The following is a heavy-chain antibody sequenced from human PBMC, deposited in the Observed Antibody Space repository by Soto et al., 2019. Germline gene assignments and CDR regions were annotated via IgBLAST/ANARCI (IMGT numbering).Heavy chain of an antibody. J-gene: IGHJ6*02. CDR1: GGTFSSYA. CDR2: IIPKSGGT. D-gene: IGHD3-16*01. Sequence: ASVKFSCKASGGTFSSYAISWVRQAPGQGLEWMGWIIPKSGGTKSAQKFQGRVTMTRDTSISTAYMELKRLRSDDTAVYFCAREGMYHYETKDYYPSTYGLDVWGQGTTVTVSS. CDR3: AREGMYHYETKDYYPSTYGLDV. V-gene: IGHV1-2*02.